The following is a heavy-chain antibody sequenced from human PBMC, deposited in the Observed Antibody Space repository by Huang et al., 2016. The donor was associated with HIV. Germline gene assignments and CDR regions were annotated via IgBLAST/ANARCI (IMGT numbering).Heavy chain of an antibody. V-gene: IGHV4-59*11. CDR2: IDYSGST. D-gene: IGHD3-3*01. CDR3: ARDHHDFWRGYRRMYFFDH. J-gene: IGHJ4*02. Sequence: QVQLQESGPGLVKPSETLSLTCTVSGGSISTHYWSWIRQPPGKGREWIGSIDYSGSTNYIPSLKSRGTILLDTAKNQFSLRVNSVTAADTAMYYCARDHHDFWRGYRRMYFFDHWGQGTLVTVSS. CDR1: GGSISTHY.